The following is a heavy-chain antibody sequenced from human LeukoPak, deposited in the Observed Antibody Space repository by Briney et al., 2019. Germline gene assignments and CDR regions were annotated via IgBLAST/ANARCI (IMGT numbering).Heavy chain of an antibody. CDR1: GFTFSDYY. D-gene: IGHD3-22*01. CDR3: ARVSHYDSSGGLDY. CDR2: IYYSGST. J-gene: IGHJ4*02. Sequence: LRLSCAASGFTFSDYYWSWIRQHPGKGLEWIGYIYYSGSTYYNPSLKSRVTISVDTSKNQFSLKLSSVTAADTAVYYCARVSHYDSSGGLDYWGQGTLVTVSS. V-gene: IGHV4-31*02.